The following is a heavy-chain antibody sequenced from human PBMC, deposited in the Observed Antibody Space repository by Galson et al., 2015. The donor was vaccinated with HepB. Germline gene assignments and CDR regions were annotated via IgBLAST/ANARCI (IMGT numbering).Heavy chain of an antibody. CDR3: ARGGGYYYDSSGYFRPIDY. V-gene: IGHV3-66*01. D-gene: IGHD3-22*01. Sequence: SLRLSCAASGFTVSSNYMSWVRQAPGKGLEWVSVIYSGGSTYYADSVKGRFTISRDNSKNTLYLQMNSLRAEDTAVYYCARGGGYYYDSSGYFRPIDYWGQGTLVTVSS. CDR2: IYSGGST. J-gene: IGHJ4*02. CDR1: GFTVSSNY.